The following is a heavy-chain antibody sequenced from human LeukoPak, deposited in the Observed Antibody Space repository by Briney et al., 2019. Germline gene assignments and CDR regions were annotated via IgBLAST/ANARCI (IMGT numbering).Heavy chain of an antibody. D-gene: IGHD6-19*01. Sequence: PGGSLRLSCAASGFTFSSYSMNWVRQAPGKGLGWVSSITSSSSYIYYADSVKGRFTISRDNAKNSLYLQMNGLRAEDTAVYYCARDLSSGWSLDHWGQGTLVTVSS. CDR2: ITSSSSYI. V-gene: IGHV3-21*01. J-gene: IGHJ4*02. CDR3: ARDLSSGWSLDH. CDR1: GFTFSSYS.